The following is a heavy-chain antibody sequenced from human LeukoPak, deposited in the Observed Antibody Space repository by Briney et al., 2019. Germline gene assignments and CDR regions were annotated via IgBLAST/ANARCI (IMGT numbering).Heavy chain of an antibody. J-gene: IGHJ4*02. CDR2: FDPEDGET. V-gene: IGHV1-24*01. CDR1: GYTLTELS. D-gene: IGHD6-13*01. Sequence: ASVKVSCKVSGYTLTELSMNWVRQAPGKGLEWRGGFDPEDGETIYAQKFQGRVTMTEDTSTDTAYMDLSSLRAEDTAVYYCARGLPGIAAAGTTLFDYWGQGTLVTVSS. CDR3: ARGLPGIAAAGTTLFDY.